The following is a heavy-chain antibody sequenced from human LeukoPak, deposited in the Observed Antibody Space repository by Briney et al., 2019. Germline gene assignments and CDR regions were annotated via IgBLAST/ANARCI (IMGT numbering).Heavy chain of an antibody. J-gene: IGHJ4*02. Sequence: SETLSLTCTVSGGSISSYYWSWIRQPPGKGLEWIGYIYYSGSTNYNPSLKSRVTISVDTSRNQFSLKLSSVTAADTAVYYCARHLTGWSFYWGEGTLVTVPS. D-gene: IGHD3-10*01. V-gene: IGHV4-59*08. CDR2: IYYSGST. CDR1: GGSISSYY. CDR3: ARHLTGWSFY.